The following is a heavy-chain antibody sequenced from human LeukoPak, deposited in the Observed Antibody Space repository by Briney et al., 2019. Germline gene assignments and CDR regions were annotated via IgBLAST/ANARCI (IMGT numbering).Heavy chain of an antibody. CDR3: ATVFRITMVRGVIGDCGNFDY. Sequence: ASLKVSFKVYGYTPTELSMPWVRNAPGKRLERKGGFAPEDGEKISAQKFPGRVTMTEDTATDTAYMELSSLRSGDTAVYYCATVFRITMVRGVIGDCGNFDYWGQGTLVTVSS. V-gene: IGHV1-24*01. CDR2: FAPEDGEK. J-gene: IGHJ4*02. D-gene: IGHD3-10*01. CDR1: GYTPTELS.